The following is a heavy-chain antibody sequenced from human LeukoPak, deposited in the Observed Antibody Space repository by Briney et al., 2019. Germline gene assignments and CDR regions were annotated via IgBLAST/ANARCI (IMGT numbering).Heavy chain of an antibody. CDR2: IYSGGST. J-gene: IGHJ4*02. Sequence: GGSLRLSCAASGFTVSSNYMSWVRQAPGRGLEWVSVIYSGGSTYYADSVKGRFTISRDNSKNTLYLQMNSLRAEDTAVYYCARVSPRDGYNNYWGQGTLVTVSS. CDR1: GFTVSSNY. V-gene: IGHV3-53*01. CDR3: ARVSPRDGYNNY. D-gene: IGHD5-24*01.